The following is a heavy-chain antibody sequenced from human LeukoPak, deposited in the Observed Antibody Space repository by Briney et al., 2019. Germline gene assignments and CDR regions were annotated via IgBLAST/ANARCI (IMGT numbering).Heavy chain of an antibody. CDR3: AKDEYSSSWYYYYYGMDV. CDR2: ISYDGSNK. CDR1: GFTFSSYG. J-gene: IGHJ6*04. V-gene: IGHV3-30*18. Sequence: GRSLILSCAASGFTFSSYGLHWVRQAPGKGLEWVAVISYDGSNKYYADSVKGRFTISRDNSKNTLYLQMNSLRAEDTAVYYCAKDEYSSSWYYYYYGMDVWGKGTTVTVSS. D-gene: IGHD6-13*01.